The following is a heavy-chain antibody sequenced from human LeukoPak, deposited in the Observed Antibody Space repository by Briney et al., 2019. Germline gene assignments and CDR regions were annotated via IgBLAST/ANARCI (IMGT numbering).Heavy chain of an antibody. CDR1: GFTFSSYG. J-gene: IGHJ4*02. V-gene: IGHV3-23*01. CDR3: AKDRGSPGSYVFYNYFDY. Sequence: PGGTLRLSCAASGFTFSSYGMSWVRQAPGKGLEWVSAISGSGGSTYYADSVKGRFTISRDNSKNTLYLQMNSLRAEDTAVYYCAKDRGSPGSYVFYNYFDYWGQGTLVTVSS. CDR2: ISGSGGST. D-gene: IGHD3-10*01.